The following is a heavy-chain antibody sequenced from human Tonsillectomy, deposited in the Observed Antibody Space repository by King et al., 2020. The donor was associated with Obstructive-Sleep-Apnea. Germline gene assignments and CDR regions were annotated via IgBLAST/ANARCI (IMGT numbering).Heavy chain of an antibody. Sequence: VQLQQWGAGLLKPSETLSLTCAVDGASFSGYYWSWIRQPPGKGLEWIGEMNHSGRTNYNPSLKSRVTILLDTSKNQFSLKLTSVTAADTAVYYCAKGQYFGRYDYWGQGTLVTVSS. CDR1: GASFSGYY. D-gene: IGHD3-9*01. V-gene: IGHV4-34*01. CDR2: MNHSGRT. CDR3: AKGQYFGRYDY. J-gene: IGHJ4*02.